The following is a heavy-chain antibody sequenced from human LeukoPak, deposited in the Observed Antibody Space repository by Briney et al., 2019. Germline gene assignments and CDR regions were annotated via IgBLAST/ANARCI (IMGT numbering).Heavy chain of an antibody. CDR3: ARAPRQSSWYDS. V-gene: IGHV4-38-2*02. CDR1: GYSISNGYY. D-gene: IGHD6-13*01. CDR2: MYHSGST. J-gene: IGHJ5*01. Sequence: SETLSHTCSVSGYSISNGYYWGWIRQPPGKGLEWIGTMYHSGSTYYTPSLQSRVTISIDTSTNEVSLRLTSVTATDTAVYFCARAPRQSSWYDSWGQGTLVTVSS.